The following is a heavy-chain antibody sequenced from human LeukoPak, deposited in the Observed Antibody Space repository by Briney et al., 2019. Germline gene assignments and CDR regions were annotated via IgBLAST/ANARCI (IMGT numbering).Heavy chain of an antibody. V-gene: IGHV3-21*06. D-gene: IGHD6-19*01. J-gene: IGHJ4*02. Sequence: GGSLRLSCAASGFTLNSYTMNWVRQLPGKGLEWVSSISSSSAYKHYADSVMGRFTISKDNAENYLYLHLNSLRAEDTAVYYCARDSGWYDYWGQGTLVTVSS. CDR2: ISSSSAYK. CDR1: GFTLNSYT. CDR3: ARDSGWYDY.